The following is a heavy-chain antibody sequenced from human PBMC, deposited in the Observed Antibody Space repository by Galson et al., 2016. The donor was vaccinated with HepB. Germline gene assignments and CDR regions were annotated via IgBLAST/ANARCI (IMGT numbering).Heavy chain of an antibody. CDR3: ARGDLYYYYALDV. Sequence: SVKVSCKASGYTFTSYGISWVRQAPGQGLEWMGFINPNVGSTTFAQKFQDRVTMTRDTSTSTVFMELSSLRSEDTAVYFCARGDLYYYYALDVWGQGTTVTVSS. CDR2: INPNVGST. J-gene: IGHJ6*02. CDR1: GYTFTSYG. V-gene: IGHV1-46*01. D-gene: IGHD3-3*01.